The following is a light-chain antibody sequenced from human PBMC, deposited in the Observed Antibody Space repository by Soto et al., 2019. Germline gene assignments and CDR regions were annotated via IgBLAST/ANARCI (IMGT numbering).Light chain of an antibody. CDR2: AAS. J-gene: IGKJ4*01. CDR1: QSISNY. Sequence: DIQMTQSPASLSASVGDRVTVTCRAGQSISNYLNWYQQKPGKAPKLLIYAASVLQSGVPSRFSGSGSGTEFTLSINSLQAEDFAIYYCQQRYNTPLTFGGGTKVEMK. V-gene: IGKV1-39*01. CDR3: QQRYNTPLT.